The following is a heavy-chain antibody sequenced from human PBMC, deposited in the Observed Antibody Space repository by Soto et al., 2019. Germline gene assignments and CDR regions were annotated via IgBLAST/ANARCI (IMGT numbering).Heavy chain of an antibody. V-gene: IGHV5-10-1*01. CDR2: IDPSDSRT. Sequence: GSLKISCEASGYMFPIYHISWVRQMPGKGLEWVGKIDPSDSRTMYRPSSRARITISVDKSINTAYPEWGRLKASDTAMYYCERHDSNGDFDFWGQGAHVTVYS. J-gene: IGHJ4*02. D-gene: IGHD2-8*01. CDR1: GYMFPIYH. CDR3: ERHDSNGDFDF.